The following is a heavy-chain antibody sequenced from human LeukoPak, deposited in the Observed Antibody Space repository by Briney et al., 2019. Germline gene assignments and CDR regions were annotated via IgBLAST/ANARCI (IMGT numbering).Heavy chain of an antibody. V-gene: IGHV3-30*02. CDR1: GFTFSRFG. CDR2: LRYDGSDK. CDR3: ARDFSYGVKGAFEY. D-gene: IGHD3-10*01. J-gene: IGHJ4*02. Sequence: PSGVSLRLSCAASGFTFSRFGMHWVRQGPGKGLEWVAFLRYDGSDKSYAESVKGRFIISRDNSKNILYVQMDSLGTEDTGVYFCARDFSYGVKGAFEYWGQGTLVTVSS.